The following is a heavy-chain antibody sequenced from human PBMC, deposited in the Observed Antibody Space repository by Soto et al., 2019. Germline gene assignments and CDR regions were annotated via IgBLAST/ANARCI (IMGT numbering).Heavy chain of an antibody. J-gene: IGHJ6*02. CDR2: MNPNSGNT. V-gene: IGHV1-8*01. D-gene: IGHD3-16*01. CDR1: GYTFTSYD. Sequence: ASVKVSCKASGYTFTSYDINWVRQATGQGLEWMGWMNPNSGNTGYAQKLQGRVTMTRNTSISTAYMELSSLRSEDTAVYYCARAHFPAPYDYVTGYYYYYGMDVWGQGTTVTVSS. CDR3: ARAHFPAPYDYVTGYYYYYGMDV.